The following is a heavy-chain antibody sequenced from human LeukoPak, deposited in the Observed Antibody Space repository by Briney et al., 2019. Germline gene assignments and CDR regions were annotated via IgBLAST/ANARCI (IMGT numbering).Heavy chain of an antibody. V-gene: IGHV3-11*01. J-gene: IGHJ4*02. CDR1: GFTSSDYY. D-gene: IGHD3-10*01. CDR2: ISSSGSTI. CDR3: ARDKSNYYGSGSSPPY. Sequence: PGGSLRLSCAASGFTSSDYYMSWICQGPGKGLEWVSYISSSGSTIYYADSVKGRFTISRDNAKNSLYLQMNSLRAEDTAVYYCARDKSNYYGSGSSPPYWGQGTLVTVSS.